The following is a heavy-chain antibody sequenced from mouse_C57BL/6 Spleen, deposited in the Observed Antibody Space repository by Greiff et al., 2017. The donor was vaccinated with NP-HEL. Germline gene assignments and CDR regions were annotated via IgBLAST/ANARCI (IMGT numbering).Heavy chain of an antibody. CDR3: AYGSSLYYYAMDY. CDR1: GYAFSSSW. D-gene: IGHD1-1*01. CDR2: IYPGDGDT. Sequence: VKLQQSGPELVKPGASVKISCKASGYAFSSSWMNWVKQRPGKGLEWIGRIYPGDGDTNYNGKFKGKATLTADKSSSTAYMQLSSLTSGDSAVYFCAYGSSLYYYAMDYWGQGTSVTVSS. J-gene: IGHJ4*01. V-gene: IGHV1-82*01.